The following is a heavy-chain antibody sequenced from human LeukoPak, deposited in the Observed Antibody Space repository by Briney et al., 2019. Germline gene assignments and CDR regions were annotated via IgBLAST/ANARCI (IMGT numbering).Heavy chain of an antibody. CDR3: ARQGAITARRTHYYATDV. CDR2: VYYTGYS. V-gene: IGHV4-39*01. D-gene: IGHD1-20*01. CDR1: GGLISSNGNFY. Sequence: SETLSLTCSVSGGLISSNGNFYWGWIRQVPGKGLEWIGSVYYTGYSYDNPSLKSRVTVSVDTSKNQLSLKLNSVTAADTAIYYCARQGAITARRTHYYATDVWGPGTTVTVSS. J-gene: IGHJ6*02.